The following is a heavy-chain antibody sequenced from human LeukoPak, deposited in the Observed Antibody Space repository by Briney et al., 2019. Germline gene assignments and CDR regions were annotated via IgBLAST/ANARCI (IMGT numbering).Heavy chain of an antibody. Sequence: SETLSLTCSVSGGSYFWGWIRQAPGRGLEWIGTVYNGGGTYYNPSFQSRVSISVDSSKNQFSLRLSSVTAADTAVYYCARDSNSSYSSSWYRFDPWGQGTLVTVSS. D-gene: IGHD6-13*01. V-gene: IGHV4-39*07. J-gene: IGHJ5*02. CDR3: ARDSNSSYSSSWYRFDP. CDR1: GGSYF. CDR2: VYNGGGT.